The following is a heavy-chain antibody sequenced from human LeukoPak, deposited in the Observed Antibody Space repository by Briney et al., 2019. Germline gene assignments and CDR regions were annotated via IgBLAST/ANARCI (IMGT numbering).Heavy chain of an antibody. Sequence: GASVKVSCKASGYTFTSYEVNWVRQATGQGLEWMGWMNPNSGNTGYAQKFQGRVTMTRNTSISTAYMELSSLRSEDTAVYYCARGRYPHGPYCGGDCYTDAFDIWGQGTMVTVSS. J-gene: IGHJ3*02. V-gene: IGHV1-8*01. D-gene: IGHD2-21*02. CDR3: ARGRYPHGPYCGGDCYTDAFDI. CDR1: GYTFTSYE. CDR2: MNPNSGNT.